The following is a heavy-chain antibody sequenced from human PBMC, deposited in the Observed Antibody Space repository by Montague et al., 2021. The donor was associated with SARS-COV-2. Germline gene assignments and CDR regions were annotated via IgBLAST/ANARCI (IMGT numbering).Heavy chain of an antibody. Sequence: SETLSLTCSVSGDSISTSTFYWGWMRQSPGKGLEWIGTISYNGRTFYNPSLRSRLTISVDPSENQFSLKLNSVTAADTAVYYCTRLALLVAGGIGCFDPWGQGTLVTVSS. CDR2: ISYNGRT. CDR1: GDSISTSTFY. CDR3: TRLALLVAGGIGCFDP. D-gene: IGHD1-1*01. V-gene: IGHV4-39*01. J-gene: IGHJ5*02.